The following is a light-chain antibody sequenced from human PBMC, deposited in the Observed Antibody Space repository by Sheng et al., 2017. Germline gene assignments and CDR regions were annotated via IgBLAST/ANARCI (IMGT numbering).Light chain of an antibody. Sequence: DFQMTQSPSTLSASVGDRVTITCRASQDISNSLAWYQQKPGKAPKALFYSASILQNGVPSRFSGSGSGADYTLSISSLQPEDSATYYCQQYYHSPYAFGQGTKLEIK. CDR1: QDISNS. CDR2: SAS. V-gene: IGKV1-NL1*01. J-gene: IGKJ2*01. CDR3: QQYYHSPYA.